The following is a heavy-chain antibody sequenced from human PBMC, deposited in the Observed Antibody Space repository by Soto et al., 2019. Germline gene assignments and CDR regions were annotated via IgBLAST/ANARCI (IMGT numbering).Heavy chain of an antibody. Sequence: EVQLLESGGGLVQPGGSLRLSCAASGFTFSSYAMTWVRQAPGKGLEWVSTISSSGGSTYYADSVEGRFTISRDNSKNTLYLQMNSLRAEDTAVYYCAIEWSVARTREKCGLVDYWGQGTLVTVSS. CDR1: GFTFSSYA. CDR3: AIEWSVARTREKCGLVDY. CDR2: ISSSGGST. V-gene: IGHV3-23*01. D-gene: IGHD2-8*01. J-gene: IGHJ4*02.